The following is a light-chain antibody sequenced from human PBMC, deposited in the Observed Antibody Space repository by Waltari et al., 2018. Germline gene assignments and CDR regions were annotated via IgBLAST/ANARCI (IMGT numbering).Light chain of an antibody. CDR2: DAS. V-gene: IGKV3-11*01. CDR3: QQRGNWPLT. J-gene: IGKJ4*01. Sequence: EIVLTQSPATLSLSPGERATLSCRASQSVSSFLAWYQQQPGQAPRLLIYDASNRATGIPARFSGSGSETDFTLTISSLEPEDFAVYYCQQRGNWPLTFGGGTKVEIK. CDR1: QSVSSF.